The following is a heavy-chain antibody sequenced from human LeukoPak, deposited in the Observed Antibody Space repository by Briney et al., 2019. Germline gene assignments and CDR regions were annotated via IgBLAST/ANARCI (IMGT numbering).Heavy chain of an antibody. CDR3: ASHHDYGDY. CDR2: IYYSGST. V-gene: IGHV4-59*01. J-gene: IGHJ4*02. CDR1: GGSISGYY. Sequence: PSETLSLTCTVSGGSISGYYWSWIRQPPGKGLESIGYIYYSGSTNYNPSLKSRVTISVDTSKNQFSLKLSSVTAADTAVYYCASHHDYGDYWGQGTLVTVSS.